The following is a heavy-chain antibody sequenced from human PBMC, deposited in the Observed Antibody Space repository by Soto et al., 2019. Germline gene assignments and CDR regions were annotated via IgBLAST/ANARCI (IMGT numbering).Heavy chain of an antibody. J-gene: IGHJ6*02. Sequence: GGSLRLSCAASGFSFRDYDMHWVRQRTGKGLEWVSGLGAADDPYYIASVKGRFSVSRENAKNSLYLQMNSLSAGDTAVYYCARGPPRYYDTSSSGGMDVWGQGTTVTVSS. CDR3: ARGPPRYYDTSSSGGMDV. CDR1: GFSFRDYD. V-gene: IGHV3-13*05. D-gene: IGHD3-22*01. CDR2: LGAADDP.